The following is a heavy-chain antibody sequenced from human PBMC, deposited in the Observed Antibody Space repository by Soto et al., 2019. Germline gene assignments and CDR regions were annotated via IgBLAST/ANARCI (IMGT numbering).Heavy chain of an antibody. Sequence: PGGSLRLSCVGSGLTFSSYDMHWVRQATGKGLEWVSAIGTAGDPYYPGSVKGRFTISGENAKNSLYLQMNSLRAGDTAVYYCAREDSSSSGGMDVWGQGTTVTVSS. D-gene: IGHD6-6*01. CDR2: IGTAGDP. CDR3: AREDSSSSGGMDV. V-gene: IGHV3-13*05. CDR1: GLTFSSYD. J-gene: IGHJ6*02.